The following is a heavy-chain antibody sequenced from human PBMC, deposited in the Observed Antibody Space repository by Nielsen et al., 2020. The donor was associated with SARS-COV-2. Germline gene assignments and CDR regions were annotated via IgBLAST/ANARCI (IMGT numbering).Heavy chain of an antibody. Sequence: SVKVSCKASGGTFSSYAISWVRQAPGQGLEWMGGIIPIFGTANYAQKFQGRVTMTRNTSISTAYMELSSLRSEDTAVYYCARTFDIWGQGTMVTVSS. J-gene: IGHJ3*02. CDR2: IIPIFGTA. CDR1: GGTFSSYA. V-gene: IGHV1-69*05. CDR3: ARTFDI.